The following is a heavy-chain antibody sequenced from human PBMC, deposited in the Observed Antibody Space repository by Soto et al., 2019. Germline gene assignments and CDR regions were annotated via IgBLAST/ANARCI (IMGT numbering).Heavy chain of an antibody. V-gene: IGHV4-31*03. CDR3: ARDPAGLYGMDV. J-gene: IGHJ6*02. CDR2: IYYSGST. CDR1: GGSISSGGYY. D-gene: IGHD6-13*01. Sequence: TLSLTCTVSGGSISSGGYYWSWIRQHPGKGLEWIGYIYYSGSTYYNPSLKSRVTISVDTSKNQFSLKLSSVTAADTAVYYCARDPAGLYGMDVWAQGTTVTVSS.